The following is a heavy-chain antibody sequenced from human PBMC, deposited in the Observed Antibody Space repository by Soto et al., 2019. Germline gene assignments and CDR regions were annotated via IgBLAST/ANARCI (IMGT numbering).Heavy chain of an antibody. Sequence: GGSLRLSCAASGFTFSSYGMHWVRQAPGKGLEWVAVISYDGSNKYYADSVKGRFTISRDNSKNTLYLQMNSLRAEDTAVYYCXKDAKMGYSGYDWYFDYWGPGTLVTVSS. D-gene: IGHD5-12*01. CDR3: XKDAKMGYSGYDWYFDY. CDR2: ISYDGSNK. CDR1: GFTFSSYG. J-gene: IGHJ4*02. V-gene: IGHV3-30*18.